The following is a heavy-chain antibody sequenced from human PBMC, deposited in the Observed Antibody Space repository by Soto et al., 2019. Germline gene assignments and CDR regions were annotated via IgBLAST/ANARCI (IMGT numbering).Heavy chain of an antibody. J-gene: IGHJ4*02. CDR2: ISWDGGST. D-gene: IGHD5-12*01. CDR1: GFTFDDYT. Sequence: EVQLVESGGVVVQPGGSLRLSCAASGFTFDDYTMHWVRQAPGKGLEWVSLISWDGGSTYYADSVKGRFTISRDNSKNSLYLQMNSLRTEDTALYYCAKVSAPRSVATISYFDYWGQGTLVTVSS. V-gene: IGHV3-43*01. CDR3: AKVSAPRSVATISYFDY.